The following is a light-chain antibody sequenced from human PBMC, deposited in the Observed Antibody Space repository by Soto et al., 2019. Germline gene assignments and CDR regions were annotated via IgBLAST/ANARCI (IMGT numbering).Light chain of an antibody. Sequence: EIVLTQSPGTLSLSPGERATLSCRASQTVTSNYLAWYQRKPGQAPRLLIYGASSRATNIPDRFSGSGSGTDFTLTITRLEPEDFAVYFCQQDAGSPSTVGQGTKVEIK. CDR3: QQDAGSPST. CDR1: QTVTSNY. J-gene: IGKJ1*01. V-gene: IGKV3-20*01. CDR2: GAS.